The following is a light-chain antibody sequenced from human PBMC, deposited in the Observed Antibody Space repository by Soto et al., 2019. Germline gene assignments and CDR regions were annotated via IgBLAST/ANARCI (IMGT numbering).Light chain of an antibody. V-gene: IGLV1-44*01. CDR3: AAWDDSLNGYV. CDR2: SNN. Sequence: SVLTQPPSVSGTPGRRVTLSCSGSSSNIGSNTVNWYQQLPGTAPKLLIYSNNQRPSGVPDRFSGSKSGTSASLAISGLQSEDEADYYCAAWDDSLNGYVFGTGTKVTVL. J-gene: IGLJ1*01. CDR1: SSNIGSNT.